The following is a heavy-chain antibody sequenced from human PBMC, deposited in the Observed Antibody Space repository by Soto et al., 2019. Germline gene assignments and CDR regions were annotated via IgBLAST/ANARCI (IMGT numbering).Heavy chain of an antibody. CDR1: GFTFSSYA. Sequence: EVQLLESGGGLVQPGGSLRFSCAASGFTFSSYAMSWVRQAPGKGLEWVSAISGSGGSTYYADSVKGRFTISRDNSKNTLYLQMNSLRAEDTAVYYCAKVGYCSGGSCRTGYFQHWGQGTLVTVSS. D-gene: IGHD2-15*01. V-gene: IGHV3-23*01. CDR3: AKVGYCSGGSCRTGYFQH. J-gene: IGHJ1*01. CDR2: ISGSGGST.